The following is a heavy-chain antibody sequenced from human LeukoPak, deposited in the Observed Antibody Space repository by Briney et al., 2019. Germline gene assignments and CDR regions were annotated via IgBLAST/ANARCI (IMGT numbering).Heavy chain of an antibody. CDR1: GGTFSSYA. V-gene: IGHV1-69*04. Sequence: SVKVSCKASGGTFSSYAISWVRQAPGQGLEWMGRIIPILGIANYAQKFQGRVTITADKSTSTAYMELRSLRSDDTAVYYCARVPADPVATPDYWGQGTLVTVSS. D-gene: IGHD5-12*01. CDR3: ARVPADPVATPDY. J-gene: IGHJ4*02. CDR2: IIPILGIA.